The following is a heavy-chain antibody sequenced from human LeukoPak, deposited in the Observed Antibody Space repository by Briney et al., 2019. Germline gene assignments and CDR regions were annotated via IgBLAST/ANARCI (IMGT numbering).Heavy chain of an antibody. CDR1: GYSFTSYY. D-gene: IGHD2-2*01. Sequence: ASVKVSCKASGYSFTSYYMHWVRQAPGQGLEWVGVIYPSGDSISYAQKFQGRVTITADESTSTAYMELSSLRSEDTAVYYCARVIGVPAAIYPYYYYYYMDVWGKGTTVTVSS. J-gene: IGHJ6*03. CDR3: ARVIGVPAAIYPYYYYYYMDV. V-gene: IGHV1-46*01. CDR2: IYPSGDSI.